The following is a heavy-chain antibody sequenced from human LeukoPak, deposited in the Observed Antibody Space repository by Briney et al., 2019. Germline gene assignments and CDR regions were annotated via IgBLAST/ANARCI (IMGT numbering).Heavy chain of an antibody. CDR1: GGSISSSSYY. CDR2: INHSGST. D-gene: IGHD5-24*01. V-gene: IGHV4-39*07. J-gene: IGHJ3*02. CDR3: ASSRELDAFDI. Sequence: PSETLSLTCTVSGGSISSSSYYWSWIRQPPGKGLEWIGEINHSGSTNYNPSLKSRVTISVDTSKNQFSLKLSSVTAADTAVYYCASSRELDAFDIWGQGTMVTVSS.